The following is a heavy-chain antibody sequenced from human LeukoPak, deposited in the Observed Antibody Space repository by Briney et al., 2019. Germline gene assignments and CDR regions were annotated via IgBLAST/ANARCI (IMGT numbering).Heavy chain of an antibody. CDR1: GGTFSSYA. CDR3: ARAMVRGVRPPYYYYYYMDV. V-gene: IGHV1-69*13. J-gene: IGHJ6*03. CDR2: IIPIFGTA. D-gene: IGHD3-10*01. Sequence: SVKVSCKASGGTFSSYAISRVRQAPGQGLEWMGGIIPIFGTANYAQKFQGRVTITADESTSTAYMELSSLRSEDTAVYYCARAMVRGVRPPYYYYYYMDVWGKGTTVTVSS.